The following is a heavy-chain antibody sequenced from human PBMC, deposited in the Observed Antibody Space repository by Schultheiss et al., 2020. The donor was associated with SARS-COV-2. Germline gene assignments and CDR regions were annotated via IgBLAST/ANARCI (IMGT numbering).Heavy chain of an antibody. CDR3: ARGSYFGNN. Sequence: GESLKISCKASGYTFTSYGISWVRQAPGQGLEYMGWISAYNGNTNCAQKLQGRVTLTTDTSTSTAYMELRSLRSDDTAVYYCARGSYFGNNWGQGTLVRLL. CDR1: GYTFTSYG. J-gene: IGHJ4*02. V-gene: IGHV1-18*01. CDR2: ISAYNGNT. D-gene: IGHD1-26*01.